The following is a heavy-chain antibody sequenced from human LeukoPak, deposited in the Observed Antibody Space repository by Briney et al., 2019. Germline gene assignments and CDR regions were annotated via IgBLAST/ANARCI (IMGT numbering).Heavy chain of an antibody. D-gene: IGHD3-16*02. V-gene: IGHV3-30*03. CDR1: GFTFSSYA. CDR3: AREGSIVARTDY. J-gene: IGHJ4*02. Sequence: PGGSLRLSCAASGFTFSSYAMSWVRQAPGRRLEWVAVISFDGNQEYYPDSVKGRFTISRDNSKNTLYLQMNGLKTEDTAVYYCAREGSIVARTDYWGQGALVIVSS. CDR2: ISFDGNQE.